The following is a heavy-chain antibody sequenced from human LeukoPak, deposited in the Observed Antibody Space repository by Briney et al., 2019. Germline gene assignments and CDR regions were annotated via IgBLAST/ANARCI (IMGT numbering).Heavy chain of an antibody. CDR3: AKGHSYDSSGYFDY. CDR1: GFSFDDYA. V-gene: IGHV3-9*01. Sequence: GRSLRLSCAASGFSFDDYAMHCVRQVPGEGLEWVSGIAWNSGTIDYADSVKGRFTISRDNAENSLYLQMNSLRAEDTALYYCAKGHSYDSSGYFDYWGQGTLVTVSS. CDR2: IAWNSGTI. D-gene: IGHD3-22*01. J-gene: IGHJ4*02.